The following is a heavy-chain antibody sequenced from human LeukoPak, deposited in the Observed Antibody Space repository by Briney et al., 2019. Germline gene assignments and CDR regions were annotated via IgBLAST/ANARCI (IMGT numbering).Heavy chain of an antibody. D-gene: IGHD5-24*01. CDR3: ARHGVEGYNGAFHI. V-gene: IGHV5-51*01. CDR1: GYNCTDYW. CDR2: SYPGDSDS. J-gene: IGHJ3*02. Sequence: GESLKISCKASGYNCTDYWIAWVRQMPGKGLEWMGISYPGDSDSRYSPSFQGHVTISADKSISTAYLQWSSLKASDTAMYYCARHGVEGYNGAFHIWGQGTMVTVSS.